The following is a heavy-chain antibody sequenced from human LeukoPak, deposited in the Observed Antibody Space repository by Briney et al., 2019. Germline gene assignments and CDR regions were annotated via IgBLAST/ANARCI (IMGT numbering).Heavy chain of an antibody. D-gene: IGHD5-24*01. CDR2: IYSSENT. J-gene: IGHJ5*02. V-gene: IGHV4-4*07. CDR3: AGGPRMANNWFDP. Sequence: KPSETLSLTCAVSGYSISSGYYWGWIRQPAGKGLEWIGRIYSSENTNYNPSLKSRVTMSVDTSRNQFSLKLSSVTAADTAVYYCAGGPRMANNWFDPWGQGTLVTVSS. CDR1: GYSISSGYY.